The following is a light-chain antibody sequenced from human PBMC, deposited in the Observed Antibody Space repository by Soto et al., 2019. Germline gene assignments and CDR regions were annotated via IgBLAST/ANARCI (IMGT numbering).Light chain of an antibody. CDR1: NIGGKS. Sequence: SYELTQAPSVSVAPGQTATITCGGNNIGGKSVHWYQQKPGQAPVLVISDDSDRPSGIPERFSGSNSGNTATLTITRVEAGDEVDFYCQAWDTSTDHLVFGGGTKLTVL. CDR2: DDS. CDR3: QAWDTSTDHLV. J-gene: IGLJ2*01. V-gene: IGLV3-21*02.